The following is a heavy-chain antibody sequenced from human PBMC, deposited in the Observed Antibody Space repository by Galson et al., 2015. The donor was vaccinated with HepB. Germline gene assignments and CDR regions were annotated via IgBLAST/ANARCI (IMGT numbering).Heavy chain of an antibody. CDR2: ISAYNGDT. CDR3: ARDPPQFGGAFDI. V-gene: IGHV1-18*04. Sequence: SVKVSCKASGYTFTSYGISWVRQAPGQGLEWMGWISAYNGDTNYAQKLQGRVTMTTDTSTSIAYLELRSLRSDDTAVYYCARDPPQFGGAFDIWGQGTMVTVSS. CDR1: GYTFTSYG. D-gene: IGHD3-16*01. J-gene: IGHJ3*02.